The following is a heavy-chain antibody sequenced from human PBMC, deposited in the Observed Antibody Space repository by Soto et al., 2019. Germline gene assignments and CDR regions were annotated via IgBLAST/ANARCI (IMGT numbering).Heavy chain of an antibody. CDR2: SIPIFGTP. V-gene: IGHV1-69*06. CDR3: ARRSEVGALVIGGYYYYGVDV. Sequence: QVQLVQSGAEVKKPGSSVKVSCKASGVTFSSYAFSWVRQAPGQGLEWMGGSIPIFGTPNYAQKFQGRVTINADKSTTTASLELSSLTSEDTAVYYCARRSEVGALVIGGYYYYGVDVWGQGTTITVS. CDR1: GVTFSSYA. D-gene: IGHD1-26*01. J-gene: IGHJ6*02.